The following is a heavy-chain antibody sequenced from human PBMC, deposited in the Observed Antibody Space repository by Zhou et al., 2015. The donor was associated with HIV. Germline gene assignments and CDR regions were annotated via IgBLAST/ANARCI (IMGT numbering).Heavy chain of an antibody. D-gene: IGHD6-13*01. J-gene: IGHJ3*02. Sequence: QVQLVQSGAEVKKPGSSVKVSCKASGGTFSSYTISWVRQAPGQGLEWMGRIIPILGIANYAQKFQGRVTITADKSTSTAYMELSSLRSEDTAVYYCARGRGTIAAQGWVDAFDIWGQGTMVTVSS. CDR3: ARGRGTIAAQGWVDAFDI. CDR1: GGTFSSYT. V-gene: IGHV1-69*02. CDR2: IIPILGIA.